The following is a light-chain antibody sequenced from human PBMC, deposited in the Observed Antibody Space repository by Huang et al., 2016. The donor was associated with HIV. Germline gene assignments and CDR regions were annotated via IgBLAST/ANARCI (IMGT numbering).Light chain of an antibody. CDR2: KVL. Sequence: DVVLSQSPLSLPVTLGQSASISCRSSQSLEYSDGNTYLNWFHQRPGQSPRRLIYKVLKRDSGVPDRFSGSGSGTDFTLKISRVEAEDVGIYYCMQGTHWPPYTFGQGTKLEI. V-gene: IGKV2-30*01. CDR3: MQGTHWPPYT. J-gene: IGKJ2*01. CDR1: QSLEYSDGNTY.